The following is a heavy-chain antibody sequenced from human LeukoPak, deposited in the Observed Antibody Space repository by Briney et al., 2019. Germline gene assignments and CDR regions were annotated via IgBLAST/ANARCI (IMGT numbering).Heavy chain of an antibody. CDR1: GDSVSSKNGA. Sequence: SQTLSLTCVVSGDSVSSKNGAWNWIRQSPSRGLEWLGRTYYRSKWYNDYAESMEGRMTISQDTSKNQYSLHLNSVTPDDTAVYYCAWDFGTTSWHTFDYWGQGTLVTVSS. V-gene: IGHV6-1*01. CDR3: AWDFGTTSWHTFDY. J-gene: IGHJ4*02. CDR2: TYYRSKWYN. D-gene: IGHD1-14*01.